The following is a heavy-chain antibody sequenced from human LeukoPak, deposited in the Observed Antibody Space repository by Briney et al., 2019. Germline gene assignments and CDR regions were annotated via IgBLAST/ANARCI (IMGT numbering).Heavy chain of an antibody. Sequence: GASVKVSCKASGYTFTKYYMHWVRQAPGQGLEWMGWINPNSGGTNYAQKFQGRVTMTRDTSISTAYMELSRLRSDDTAVYYCARDRVVVPAAFDYWGQGTLVTVSS. V-gene: IGHV1-2*02. CDR3: ARDRVVVPAAFDY. CDR2: INPNSGGT. J-gene: IGHJ4*02. CDR1: GYTFTKYY. D-gene: IGHD2-2*01.